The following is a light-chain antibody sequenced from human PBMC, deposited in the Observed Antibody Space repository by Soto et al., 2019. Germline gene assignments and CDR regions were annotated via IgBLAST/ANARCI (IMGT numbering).Light chain of an antibody. CDR1: QSVHSN. J-gene: IGKJ1*01. CDR2: GAS. Sequence: EIVMTQSPANLSVSPGERATLSCRASQSVHSNLAWYLQRPGQAPRLLIYGASTRATGIPARFSGSGSGTEFTLTISSLQSEDFAVYYCQQYNKWPQTFGQGTKVDI. CDR3: QQYNKWPQT. V-gene: IGKV3-15*01.